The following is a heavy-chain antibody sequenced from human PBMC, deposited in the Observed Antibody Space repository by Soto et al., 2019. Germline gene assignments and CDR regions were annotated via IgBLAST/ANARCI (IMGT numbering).Heavy chain of an antibody. CDR3: VRGRSYSVYDF. Sequence: PSETLSLTCTVSGGSISGHSWIWIRQPAGKGLEWIGHIYPSGSTSYNPSLRSRVTMSLETSSNQIFLNLNSVTAADTAVFYCVRGRSYSVYDFWGQGTLVTVSS. CDR2: IYPSGST. D-gene: IGHD5-12*01. CDR1: GGSISGHS. V-gene: IGHV4-4*07. J-gene: IGHJ4*02.